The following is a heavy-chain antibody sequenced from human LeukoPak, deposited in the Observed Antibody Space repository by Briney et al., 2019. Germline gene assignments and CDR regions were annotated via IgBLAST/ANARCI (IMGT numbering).Heavy chain of an antibody. Sequence: PGGSLRLSCAASGLTVSIYGMTWVRQAPGKGLEWVSAFSATDRSAQYAESVRGRFTISRDNSKHSLYLQMNSLRDEDTAVDFYAKARIAAAGTGAFDVWGQGTMVTVSS. J-gene: IGHJ3*01. CDR2: FSATDRSA. D-gene: IGHD6-13*01. CDR3: AKARIAAAGTGAFDV. CDR1: GLTVSIYG. V-gene: IGHV3-23*01.